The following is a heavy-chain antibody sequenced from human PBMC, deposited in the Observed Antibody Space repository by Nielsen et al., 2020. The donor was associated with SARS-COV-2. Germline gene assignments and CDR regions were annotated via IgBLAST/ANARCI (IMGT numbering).Heavy chain of an antibody. CDR3: AKDIDTVGTTAWLDF. CDR2: ISWNSGYI. CDR1: GFTFDDYG. Sequence: SLKISCAASGFTFDDYGMYWVRQATGKGLEWVSGISWNSGYIGYADSVKGRFTISRDSAKNTLYLQMNSLRPEDTALYYCAKDIDTVGTTAWLDFWGQGTLVTVSS. V-gene: IGHV3-9*01. D-gene: IGHD2/OR15-2a*01. J-gene: IGHJ5*01.